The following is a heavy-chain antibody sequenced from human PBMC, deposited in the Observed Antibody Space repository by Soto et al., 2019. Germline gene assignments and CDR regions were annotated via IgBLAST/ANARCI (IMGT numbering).Heavy chain of an antibody. V-gene: IGHV5-51*01. CDR1: GYNFAGYW. J-gene: IGHJ4*02. CDR3: ARGGVSTRTFDY. Sequence: GESLKISCKGSGYNFAGYWIAWVRQMPGKGLELMGIIYPSDSDTRYRPPFQGQVTISADKSISSAHLQWSSLRASDTAMYYCARGGVSTRTFDYWGQGTPVTVSS. D-gene: IGHD3-3*01. CDR2: IYPSDSDT.